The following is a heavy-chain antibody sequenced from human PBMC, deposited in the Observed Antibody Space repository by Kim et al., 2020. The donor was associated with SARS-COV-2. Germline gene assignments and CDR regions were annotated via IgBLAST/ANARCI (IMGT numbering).Heavy chain of an antibody. V-gene: IGHV3-30*18. CDR3: AKEDGYNYGSYYGMDV. D-gene: IGHD5-12*01. CDR2: ISYDGSNE. CDR1: GFTFSSFA. J-gene: IGHJ6*01. Sequence: GGSLRLSCVASGFTFSSFAMHWVRQAPGKGLEWVAVISYDGSNEYHADSVKGRITISRDNSINMPYLQMNSLRAEDTAVYYCAKEDGYNYGSYYGMDVWG.